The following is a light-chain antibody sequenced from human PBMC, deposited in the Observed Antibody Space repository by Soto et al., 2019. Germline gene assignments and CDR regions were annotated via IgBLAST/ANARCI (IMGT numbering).Light chain of an antibody. V-gene: IGKV1-27*01. J-gene: IGKJ1*01. CDR1: QGISNY. CDR3: QKYDSAPQT. CDR2: AAS. Sequence: DIQMTQSPSSLSASVGDRATITCRASQGISNYLAWYKQKPGKVPKLLIYAASTLQSGVPSRFSGSGSATDFTLTISSLQPEDVATYYCQKYDSAPQTFGQGNKVEIK.